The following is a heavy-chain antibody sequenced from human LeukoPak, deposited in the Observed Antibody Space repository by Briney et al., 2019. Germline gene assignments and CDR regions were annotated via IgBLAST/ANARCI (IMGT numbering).Heavy chain of an antibody. CDR2: IRSKAYGGTT. J-gene: IGHJ3*02. V-gene: IGHV3-49*04. CDR3: AKDRINDYGDFTAFDI. CDR1: GFTFGDYA. Sequence: GGSLRLSCTASGFTFGDYAMSCVRQAPGKGLEWVGFIRSKAYGGTTEYAASVKGRFTISRDDSKSIAYLQMNSLKTEDTAVYYCAKDRINDYGDFTAFDIWGQGTMVTVSS. D-gene: IGHD4-17*01.